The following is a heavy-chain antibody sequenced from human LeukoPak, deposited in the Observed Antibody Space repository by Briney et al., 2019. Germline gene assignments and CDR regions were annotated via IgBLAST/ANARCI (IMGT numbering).Heavy chain of an antibody. J-gene: IGHJ4*02. CDR1: GYTFTGYY. Sequence: ASVKVSCKVSGYTFTGYYLHWLRQAPGQGLEWMGRINPSSGGTNYAQKFQGRVTMTRDTSINTAYMDLSSLRSGDTAVYYCARGPSGSDYWGQGTLVTVSS. D-gene: IGHD3-10*01. V-gene: IGHV1-2*06. CDR2: INPSSGGT. CDR3: ARGPSGSDY.